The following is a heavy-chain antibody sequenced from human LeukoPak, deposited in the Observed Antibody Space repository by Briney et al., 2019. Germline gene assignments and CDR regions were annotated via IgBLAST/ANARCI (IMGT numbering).Heavy chain of an antibody. CDR1: GASVSGKF. CDR3: VGGGDWLPEY. D-gene: IGHD3/OR15-3a*01. J-gene: IGHJ4*01. Sequence: PSETLSLTCTVSGASVSGKFWSWIRHPPGNGLEWIGLIYYSGTTKFNPSLEGRVAMSVDTSNNQFSLSLNSVTTADTAVYFCVGGGDWLPEYWGHGTQVIVSS. V-gene: IGHV4-59*02. CDR2: IYYSGTT.